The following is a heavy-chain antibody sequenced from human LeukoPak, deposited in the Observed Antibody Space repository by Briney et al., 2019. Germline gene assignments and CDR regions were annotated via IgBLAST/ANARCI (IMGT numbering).Heavy chain of an antibody. CDR1: GGSVSSGSYY. CDR3: ARDRPHESSGWTAFDI. CDR2: IYYSGNT. V-gene: IGHV4-61*01. D-gene: IGHD3-22*01. J-gene: IGHJ3*02. Sequence: SETLSLTCTVSGGSVSSGSYYWSWIRQPPGKGLEWIGYIYYSGNTNYNPSLKSRVTISVDTSKKQFSLKLSSVTAADTAVYYCARDRPHESSGWTAFDIWGQGTMVTVSS.